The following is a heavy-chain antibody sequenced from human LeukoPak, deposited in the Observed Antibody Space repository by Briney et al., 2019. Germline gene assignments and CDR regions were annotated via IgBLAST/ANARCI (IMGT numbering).Heavy chain of an antibody. CDR3: ARAHCSGGSCYSYGMDV. Sequence: ASVKVSCRASGYTFTSYDINWVRQATGQGLEWMGWMNPNSGNTGSAQKFQGRVTMTRNTSISTAYMELSSLRSEDTAVYYCARAHCSGGSCYSYGMDVWGQGTTVTVSS. D-gene: IGHD2-15*01. CDR1: GYTFTSYD. CDR2: MNPNSGNT. J-gene: IGHJ6*02. V-gene: IGHV1-8*01.